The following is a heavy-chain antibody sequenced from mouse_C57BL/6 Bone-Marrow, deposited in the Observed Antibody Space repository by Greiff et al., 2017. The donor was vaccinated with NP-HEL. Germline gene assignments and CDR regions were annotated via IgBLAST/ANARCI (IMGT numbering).Heavy chain of an antibody. CDR3: ARWDPVVATGAMDY. CDR2: INPSSGYT. J-gene: IGHJ4*01. V-gene: IGHV1-4*01. CDR1: GYTFTSYT. Sequence: VNLVESGAELARPGASVKMSCKASGYTFTSYTMHWVKQRPGQGLEWIGYINPSSGYTKYNQKFKDKATLTADKSSSTAYMQLSSLTSEDSAVYYCARWDPVVATGAMDYWGQGTSVTVSS. D-gene: IGHD1-1*01.